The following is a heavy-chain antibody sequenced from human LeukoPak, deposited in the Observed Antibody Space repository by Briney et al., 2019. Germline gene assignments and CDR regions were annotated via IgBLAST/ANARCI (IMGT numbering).Heavy chain of an antibody. CDR2: IYYSGST. CDR3: ARGVMYYYDSSGHHWFDP. D-gene: IGHD3-22*01. Sequence: PSETLSLTCTVSGGSISSGGYYWSWIRQHPGKGLEWIGYIYYSGSTYYNPSFKSRVTISVDTSKNQFSLKLSSVTAADTAVYYCARGVMYYYDSSGHHWFDPWGQGTLVTVSS. J-gene: IGHJ5*02. CDR1: GGSISSGGYY. V-gene: IGHV4-31*03.